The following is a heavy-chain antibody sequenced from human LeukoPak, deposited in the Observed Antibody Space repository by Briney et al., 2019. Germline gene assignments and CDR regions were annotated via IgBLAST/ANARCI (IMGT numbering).Heavy chain of an antibody. CDR3: AKDSRYGSTSSHYYYYGMDV. Sequence: GGSLRLSCAASGFTFSSYSMNWVRQAPGKGLEWVSYISSSSSTIYYADSVKGRFTISRDNAKNSLYLQMNSLRAGDTAVYYCAKDSRYGSTSSHYYYYGMDVWGQGTTVTVSS. CDR2: ISSSSSTI. V-gene: IGHV3-48*01. J-gene: IGHJ6*02. CDR1: GFTFSSYS. D-gene: IGHD2-2*01.